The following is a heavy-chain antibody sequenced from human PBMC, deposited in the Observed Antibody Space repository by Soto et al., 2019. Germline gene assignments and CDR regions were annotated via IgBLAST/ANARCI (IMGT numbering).Heavy chain of an antibody. V-gene: IGHV3-48*02. D-gene: IGHD1-7*01. J-gene: IGHJ4*02. CDR2: ISSSSTNT. CDR1: GFVFSNYS. CDR3: TRGTKGGSPPL. Sequence: GGSLSLSSPGSGFVFSNYSMNWVRQAPGRGLEWVSYISSSSTNTYYAASVRGRFTISRDNAKNSLFLRMISLKDEDTAVYYCTRGTKGGSPPLWGQGTLVTVSS.